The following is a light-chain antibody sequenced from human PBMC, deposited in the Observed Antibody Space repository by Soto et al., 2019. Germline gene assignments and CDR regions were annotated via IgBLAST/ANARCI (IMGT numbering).Light chain of an antibody. CDR2: AAS. J-gene: IGKJ1*01. CDR1: QSVSSYY. V-gene: IGKV3-20*01. CDR3: QQCGSSLWT. Sequence: VLRQSPGTKTMSPGERATLSCRASQSVSSYYLAWYQQKPGQAPRLLIYAASSRATGIPDRFSGGGSGTDFTLTISRLEPEDFAVYYCQQCGSSLWTFGHGTKVDI.